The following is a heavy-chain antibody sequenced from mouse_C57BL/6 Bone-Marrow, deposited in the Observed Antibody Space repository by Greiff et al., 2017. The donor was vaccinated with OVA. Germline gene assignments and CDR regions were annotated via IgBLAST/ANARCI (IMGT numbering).Heavy chain of an antibody. CDR3: ERHEGGYYASYYDY. CDR1: GYAFSSSW. V-gene: IGHV1-82*01. J-gene: IGHJ2*01. CDR2: IYPGDGAT. D-gene: IGHD2-3*01. Sequence: QVQLQQSGPELVKPGASVKISCKASGYAFSSSWMNWVQQRPGKGLEWIGRIYPGDGATNYNGQFKGQATLTADNSSSTAYKQLSSMTSEHSAVYFCERHEGGYYASYYDYGGQGTTLTVSS.